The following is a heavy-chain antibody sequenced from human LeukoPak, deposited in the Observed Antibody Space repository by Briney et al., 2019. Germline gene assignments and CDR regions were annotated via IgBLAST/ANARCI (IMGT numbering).Heavy chain of an antibody. J-gene: IGHJ4*02. V-gene: IGHV3-23*01. CDR2: ISGSGGST. CDR1: GFTFSDYW. CDR3: AKSITGTAYYFDY. D-gene: IGHD1-20*01. Sequence: GGSLRLSCAASGFTFSDYWMAWVRQAPGKGLEWVSAISGSGGSTYYADSVKGRFTISRDNSKNTLYLQMNSLRAEDTAVYYCAKSITGTAYYFDYWGQGTLVTVSS.